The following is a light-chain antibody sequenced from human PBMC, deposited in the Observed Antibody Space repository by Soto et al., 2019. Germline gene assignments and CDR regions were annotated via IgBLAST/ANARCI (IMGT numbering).Light chain of an antibody. CDR3: QQRSISWT. CDR2: DAS. CDR1: QSVSSY. Sequence: EIVLTQSPATLSLSPGERATLSCRVSQSVSSYLAWYQQKPGQAPRLLIYDASNRATGIPARFSGSGSGKAFTPTTLSLDPEEFEVYYCQQRSISWTFRQGTKVQIK. V-gene: IGKV3-11*01. J-gene: IGKJ1*01.